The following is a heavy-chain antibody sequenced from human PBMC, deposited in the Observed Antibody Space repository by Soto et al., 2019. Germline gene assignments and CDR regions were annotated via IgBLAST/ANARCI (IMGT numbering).Heavy chain of an antibody. CDR3: ARDTSGDSIDHKFDS. V-gene: IGHV3-21*01. CDR2: ISSGSNHI. J-gene: IGHJ4*02. CDR1: GVTFTNYS. Sequence: VQLVESGGGLVKPGGSLRLSCAASGVTFTNYSLHWVRQAPGKGLAWVSSISSGSNHIYYADSVKGRFTISRDNAKKSLFLQMNSLRAEDTAVYLCARDTSGDSIDHKFDSWGQGTLVTVSS.